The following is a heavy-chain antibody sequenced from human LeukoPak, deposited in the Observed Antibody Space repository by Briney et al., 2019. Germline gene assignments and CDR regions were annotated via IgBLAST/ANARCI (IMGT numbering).Heavy chain of an antibody. Sequence: SETLSLTCTVSGGSISSGGYYWSWIRQHPGKGLEWIGYIYYSGSTYYNPSLKSRVTISVDTSKNQFSLKLSSVTAADTAVYYCARDTASATVDYWGQGTLVTVSS. J-gene: IGHJ4*02. CDR1: GGSISSGGYY. CDR2: IYYSGST. CDR3: ARDTASATVDY. D-gene: IGHD6-13*01. V-gene: IGHV4-31*03.